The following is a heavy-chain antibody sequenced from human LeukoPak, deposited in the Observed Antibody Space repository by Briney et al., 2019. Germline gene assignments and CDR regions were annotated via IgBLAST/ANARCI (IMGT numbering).Heavy chain of an antibody. Sequence: PSETLSLTCSVSGGSVSSYYWSWIRQSPGKGLEWIGYIHNSGRTNNNPSLKSRVTGFVHTSKHQVSLRLSSVTAADTAVYYCARHGTISSESYFDYWGQGALVTVSS. CDR3: ARHGTISSESYFDY. J-gene: IGHJ4*02. D-gene: IGHD1-14*01. CDR2: IHNSGRT. CDR1: GGSVSSYY. V-gene: IGHV4-59*08.